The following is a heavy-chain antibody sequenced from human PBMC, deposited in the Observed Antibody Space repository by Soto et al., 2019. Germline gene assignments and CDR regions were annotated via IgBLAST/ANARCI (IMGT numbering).Heavy chain of an antibody. Sequence: SQTLSLTCAISGDSVSSSTAAWNWIRQSPSRGLEWLGRTHYRSKWFIDYAMSVTGRITISPDTSRNHFSLQLNSVTPDDTAVYYCARDPTLAASGHLDYWGQGTLVTVSS. CDR2: THYRSKWFI. J-gene: IGHJ4*02. CDR3: ARDPTLAASGHLDY. V-gene: IGHV6-1*01. D-gene: IGHD6-13*01. CDR1: GDSVSSSTAA.